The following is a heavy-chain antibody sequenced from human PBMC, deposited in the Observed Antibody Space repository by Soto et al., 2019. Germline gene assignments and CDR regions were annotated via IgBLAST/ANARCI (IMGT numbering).Heavy chain of an antibody. V-gene: IGHV1-69*06. J-gene: IGHJ4*02. CDR1: GGTFSSYA. CDR2: IIPIFGTA. D-gene: IGHD1-26*01. CDR3: ARLIYTGSYLFDF. Sequence: GASVKVSCKASGGTFSSYAISWVRQAPGQGLEWMGGIIPIFGTANYAQKFQGRVTISVDTSKSQFSLKLNSVTAADTAIYFCARLIYTGSYLFDFWGQGTLVTVSS.